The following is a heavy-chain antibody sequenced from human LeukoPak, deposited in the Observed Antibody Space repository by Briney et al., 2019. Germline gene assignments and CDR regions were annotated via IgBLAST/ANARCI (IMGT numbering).Heavy chain of an antibody. CDR3: ARGRPGTMVRGVYN. D-gene: IGHD3-10*01. J-gene: IGHJ4*02. V-gene: IGHV4-59*01. CDR1: GGSISSYY. CDR2: IYYSGST. Sequence: NPSETLSLTCTVSGGSISSYYWSWIRQPPGKGLEWIGYIYYSGSTNYNPSLKSRVTISVDTSKNQFSLKLSSVTAADTAVYYCARGRPGTMVRGVYNWSQATLVTVSS.